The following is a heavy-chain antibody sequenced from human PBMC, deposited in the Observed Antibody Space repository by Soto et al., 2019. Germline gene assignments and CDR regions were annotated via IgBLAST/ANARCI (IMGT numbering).Heavy chain of an antibody. CDR1: GGSISSGDYY. CDR3: ARGRDTYYDILTRERGAFDI. Sequence: PSETLSLTCTVSGGSISSGDYYWSWIRQPPGKGLEWIGYIYYSGSTYYNPSLKSRVTISVDTSKNQFSLKLSSVTAAGTAVYYCARGRDTYYDILTRERGAFDIWGQGTMVTVSS. V-gene: IGHV4-30-4*01. D-gene: IGHD3-9*01. CDR2: IYYSGST. J-gene: IGHJ3*02.